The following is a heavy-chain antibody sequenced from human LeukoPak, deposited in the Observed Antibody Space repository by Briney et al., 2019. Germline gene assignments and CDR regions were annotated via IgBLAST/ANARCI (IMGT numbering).Heavy chain of an antibody. J-gene: IGHJ4*02. CDR1: GYSFTSYW. D-gene: IGHD6-13*01. V-gene: IGHV5-51*01. CDR3: ARGGYSSSLYYFDY. CDR2: IYPDDSDT. Sequence: GESLKISCKASGYSFTSYWIGWVRQMPGKGLEWMGIIYPDDSDTTYSPSFQGQVTMSADKSINTVYLQWSSLKASDTAIYYCARGGYSSSLYYFDYWGQGTLVTVSS.